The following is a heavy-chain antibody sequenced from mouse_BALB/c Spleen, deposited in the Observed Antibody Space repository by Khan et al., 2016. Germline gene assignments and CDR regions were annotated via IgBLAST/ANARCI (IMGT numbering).Heavy chain of an antibody. CDR1: GFAFSSYD. V-gene: IGHV5-9*02. J-gene: IGHJ3*01. CDR2: ISSGGSYT. Sequence: EVELVESGGGLVKPGGSLKLSCAASGFAFSSYDMSWVRQTPAKRLEWVATISSGGSYTYYPDSVKGRFTISRDNARNTLYLQMSSLRSEDTALYYCARRDYGSSYKGFAYWGQGTLVTVSA. CDR3: ARRDYGSSYKGFAY. D-gene: IGHD1-1*01.